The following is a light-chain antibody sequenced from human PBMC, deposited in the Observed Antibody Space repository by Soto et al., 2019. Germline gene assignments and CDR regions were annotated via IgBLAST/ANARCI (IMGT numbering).Light chain of an antibody. V-gene: IGLV1-44*01. CDR2: SDD. CDR3: SSYTSSNTPVV. Sequence: QSVLTQPPSASGTPGQRVTISCSGSTSNIGSNYVHWYQQFPGTAPQLLIHSDDQRPSGVPDRFSGSKSGTSASLAISGLQAEDEADYYCSSYTSSNTPVVFGGGTQLTVL. CDR1: TSNIGSNY. J-gene: IGLJ2*01.